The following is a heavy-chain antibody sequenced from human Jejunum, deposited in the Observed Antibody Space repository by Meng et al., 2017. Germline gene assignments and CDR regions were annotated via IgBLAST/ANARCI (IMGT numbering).Heavy chain of an antibody. V-gene: IGHV3-23*01. CDR3: AKVTDASGTYYTSALDV. CDR2: ISGSGGIT. CDR1: GFTVTSEE. J-gene: IGHJ3*01. D-gene: IGHD3-10*01. Sequence: GESLKISCAASGFTVTSEEMNWVRQAPGKGQEWVSSISGSGGITYYAESVKGRFIISRDNYENVLYLEMSSLRAEDTALYFCAKVTDASGTYYTSALDVWGQGTLVTVSS.